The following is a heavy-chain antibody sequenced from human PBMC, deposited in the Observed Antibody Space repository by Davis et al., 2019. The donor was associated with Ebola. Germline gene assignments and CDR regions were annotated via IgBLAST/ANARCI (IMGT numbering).Heavy chain of an antibody. CDR2: INPDGGDK. V-gene: IGHV3-7*01. CDR1: GFTFSSHW. J-gene: IGHJ4*02. CDR3: ARPDRSIRTTPGY. D-gene: IGHD1/OR15-1a*01. Sequence: PGRSLRLSCAASGFTFSSHWMSWVRQAPGKGLEWVANINPDGGDKQYVDSMEGRFTISRDNAKNLLYLQMNSLRVEDTAVYYCARPDRSIRTTPGYWGQGTLVTVSS.